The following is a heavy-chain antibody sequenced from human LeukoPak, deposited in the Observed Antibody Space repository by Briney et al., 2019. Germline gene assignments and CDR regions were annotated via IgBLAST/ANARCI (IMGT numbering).Heavy chain of an antibody. CDR3: ASSRGYSGYDPIDY. CDR1: GFTFSSYA. CDR2: ISYDGSNK. D-gene: IGHD5-12*01. J-gene: IGHJ4*02. V-gene: IGHV3-30-3*01. Sequence: GRSLILSCAASGFTFSSYAMHWVRQAPDKGLEWVAVISYDGSNKYYADSVKGRFTISRDNSKNTLYLQMDSLRAEDTAVYYCASSRGYSGYDPIDYWGQGTLVAVSS.